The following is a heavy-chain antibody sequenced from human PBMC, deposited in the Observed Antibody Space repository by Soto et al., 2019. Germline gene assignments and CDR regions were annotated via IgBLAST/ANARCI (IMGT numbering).Heavy chain of an antibody. CDR2: IYHSGST. CDR1: GGSISSSNW. V-gene: IGHV4-4*02. Sequence: SETLSLTCAVSGGSISSSNWWSWVRQPPGRGLEWIGEIYHSGSTNYNPSLKSRVTISVDKSKNQFSLKLSSVTAADTAVYYCARDRKLFGEFIPSYYYYYGMDVWGQGTTVTVSS. J-gene: IGHJ6*02. D-gene: IGHD3-10*02. CDR3: ARDRKLFGEFIPSYYYYYGMDV.